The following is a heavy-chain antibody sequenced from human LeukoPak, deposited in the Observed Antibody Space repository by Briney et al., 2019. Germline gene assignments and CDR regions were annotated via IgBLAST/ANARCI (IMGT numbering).Heavy chain of an antibody. CDR1: GSTFTDYY. Sequence: GSVKVSCKASGSTFTDYYINWVRQAPGQGLEWMGWINPNTGGTNYAQNFQGRVTMTRDTSISTAYMDLSRLSSDDTAVYYCARDQNLNWYFDLWGRGTLVTVSS. J-gene: IGHJ2*01. CDR3: ARDQNLNWYFDL. V-gene: IGHV1-2*02. CDR2: INPNTGGT.